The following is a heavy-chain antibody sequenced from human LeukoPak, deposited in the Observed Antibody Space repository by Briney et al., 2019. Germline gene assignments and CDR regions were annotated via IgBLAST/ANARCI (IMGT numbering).Heavy chain of an antibody. Sequence: GESLKISCSGSGYSFTSYWIGWLRQMPGKGLGGMGIIYPADSDTRYNPSFEGQVTISSDISSRTAYLQWASLRASDSAVYYCARRAFSSSSFSYYYYVDVWGKGTTVTVSS. CDR2: IYPADSDT. CDR3: ARRAFSSSSFSYYYYVDV. J-gene: IGHJ6*03. V-gene: IGHV5-51*01. CDR1: GYSFTSYW. D-gene: IGHD6-6*01.